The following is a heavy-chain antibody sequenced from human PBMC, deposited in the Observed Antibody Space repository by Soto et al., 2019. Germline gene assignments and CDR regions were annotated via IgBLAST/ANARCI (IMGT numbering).Heavy chain of an antibody. J-gene: IGHJ4*02. V-gene: IGHV3-33*01. CDR1: GFTFSNYG. CDR2: IWYDGSNK. Sequence: PGGSLRLSCAASGFTFSNYGMHWVRQAPGKGLEWVAVIWYDGSNKYYADSVKGRFTMSRDNARNTVYLQMNSLRAEDTAVYYCARDRFCGADCYHEFDYWGQGTLVTVSS. CDR3: ARDRFCGADCYHEFDY. D-gene: IGHD2-21*02.